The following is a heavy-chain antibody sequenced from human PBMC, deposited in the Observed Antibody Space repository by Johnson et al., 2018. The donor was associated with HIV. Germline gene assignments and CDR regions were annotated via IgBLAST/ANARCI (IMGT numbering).Heavy chain of an antibody. CDR2: IKSKTDGGTT. CDR1: GFTFSSYG. J-gene: IGHJ3*01. Sequence: VQLVESGGGVVQPGRSLRLSCAASGFTFSSYGMHWVRQAPGKGLEWVGRIKSKTDGGTTDYATPVKGRFTISRDDSKNTLYLQMNSLKTEDTAVYYCTTARTYVWGQGTMVTVSS. CDR3: TTARTYV. V-gene: IGHV3-15*01.